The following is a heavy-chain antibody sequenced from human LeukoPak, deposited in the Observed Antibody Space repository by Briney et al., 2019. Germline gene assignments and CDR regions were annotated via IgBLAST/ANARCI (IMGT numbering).Heavy chain of an antibody. V-gene: IGHV3-23*01. Sequence: GGSLRLSCAASGFTFSSFTMSWVRQAPGKGLEWVSAISGSGGSTFYADSVKGRFTISRDNSKNTLYVQMNSLRVDDTAVYYCARLGSIAAAGTPDYWGQGTLVTVSS. D-gene: IGHD6-13*01. CDR2: ISGSGGST. CDR3: ARLGSIAAAGTPDY. CDR1: GFTFSSFT. J-gene: IGHJ4*02.